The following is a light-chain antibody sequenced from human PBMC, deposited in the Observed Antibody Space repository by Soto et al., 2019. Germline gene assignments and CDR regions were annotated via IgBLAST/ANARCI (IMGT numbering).Light chain of an antibody. CDR3: QQYNGYFYT. CDR2: EAS. V-gene: IGKV1-5*03. J-gene: IGKJ2*01. Sequence: DIQMTQSPSTLSASVGDRVTITCRASQSIGRWLAWFQQKPGKAPNLLIYEASTLESGVPSRFSGSGSGTEFTLTISSLQSDDFATYYCQQYNGYFYTFGQGTKVDIK. CDR1: QSIGRW.